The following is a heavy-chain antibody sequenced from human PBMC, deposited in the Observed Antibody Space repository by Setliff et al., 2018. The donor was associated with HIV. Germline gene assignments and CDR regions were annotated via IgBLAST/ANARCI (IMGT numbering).Heavy chain of an antibody. CDR1: GFTFSDYY. J-gene: IGHJ4*01. D-gene: IGHD5-18*01. Sequence: GGSLRLSCAASGFTFSDYYMGWIRQAPGKGLEWVANIKQDGSEKYYVDSVKGRFTISRDNAKNSLYLQMNSLRAEDMALYYCAKDINGYNHWGHGTLVTVSS. CDR3: AKDINGYNH. V-gene: IGHV3-7*03. CDR2: IKQDGSEK.